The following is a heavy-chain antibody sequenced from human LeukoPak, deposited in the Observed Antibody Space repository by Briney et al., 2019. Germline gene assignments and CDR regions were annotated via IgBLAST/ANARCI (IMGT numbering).Heavy chain of an antibody. CDR3: ARGASLHYYYYYGMDV. CDR2: INTDGSST. J-gene: IGHJ6*02. V-gene: IGHV3-74*01. CDR1: GFTFSSYW. Sequence: GGSLRLSCTASGFTFSSYWMHWVRHAPGKGLVWVSRINTDGSSTNFADSMKGRFTISRDNAKNSLYLQMNSLRAEDTAVYYCARGASLHYYYYYGMDVWGQGTTVTVSS.